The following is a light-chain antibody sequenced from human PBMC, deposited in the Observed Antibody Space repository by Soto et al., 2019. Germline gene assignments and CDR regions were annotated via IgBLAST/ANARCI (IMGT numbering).Light chain of an antibody. J-gene: IGKJ1*01. V-gene: IGKV1-39*01. CDR3: QQSSSTPPWT. Sequence: DIQMTQSPSSLSASVGDRVTITCRASQSISRYLNWYQQKPGKAPKLLIYAASSLQSGGPSRFSGRGSGTDFTLTISSLQPEDFATYSCQQSSSTPPWTFGHGTKVEI. CDR1: QSISRY. CDR2: AAS.